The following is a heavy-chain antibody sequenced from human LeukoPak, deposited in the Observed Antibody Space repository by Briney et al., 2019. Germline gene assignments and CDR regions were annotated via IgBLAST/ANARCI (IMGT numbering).Heavy chain of an antibody. CDR2: MNPNSGNT. CDR3: ARGTIRSSTSCYFY. D-gene: IGHD2-2*01. J-gene: IGHJ4*02. V-gene: IGHV1-8*01. CDR1: GYTFTSYD. Sequence: ASVKVSCKASGYTFTSYDINWVRQATGQGLEWMGWMNPNSGNTGYAQKFQGRVTMTRNTSISTGYMELSSLRSEDTAVYYCARGTIRSSTSCYFYWGQGTLVTVSS.